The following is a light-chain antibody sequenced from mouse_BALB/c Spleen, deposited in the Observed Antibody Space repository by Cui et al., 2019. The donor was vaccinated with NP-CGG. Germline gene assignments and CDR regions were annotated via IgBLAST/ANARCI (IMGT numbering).Light chain of an antibody. CDR1: TGAVTTSNY. CDR3: ALWYSNHWV. J-gene: IGLJ1*01. Sequence: AVTQESAPATSPGETVTLTCRSSTGAVTTSNYANWVQEKPDHLFTGLIGGTNNRAPGVPARFSGSLIGDKAALTITGAQTEDEAIYFCALWYSNHWVFGGGTKLTVL. CDR2: GTN. V-gene: IGLV1*01.